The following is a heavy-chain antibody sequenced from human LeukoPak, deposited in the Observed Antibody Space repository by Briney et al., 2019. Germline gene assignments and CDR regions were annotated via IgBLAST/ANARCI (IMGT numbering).Heavy chain of an antibody. CDR3: ARLADCSSSSCRSFDY. Sequence: ASVKVSFKASGYPFTGYYLHWVRQAPGQGLEWMGWISPNSGFTNYAQKFQGRVTMTRDTSISTAYMELSRLRSDDTAVYYCARLADCSSSSCRSFDYWGQGTLVTVSS. CDR2: ISPNSGFT. CDR1: GYPFTGYY. J-gene: IGHJ4*02. D-gene: IGHD2-2*01. V-gene: IGHV1-2*02.